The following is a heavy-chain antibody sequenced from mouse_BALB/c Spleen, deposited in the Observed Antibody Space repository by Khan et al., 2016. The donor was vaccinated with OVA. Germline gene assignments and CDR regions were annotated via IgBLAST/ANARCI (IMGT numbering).Heavy chain of an antibody. CDR3: ARSGYDFFAY. D-gene: IGHD2-14*01. V-gene: IGHV1-77*01. J-gene: IGHJ3*01. Sequence: FKDKATLTADKSSSTAYMQLSSLTSEDSAVYFCARSGYDFFAYWGQGTLVTVSA.